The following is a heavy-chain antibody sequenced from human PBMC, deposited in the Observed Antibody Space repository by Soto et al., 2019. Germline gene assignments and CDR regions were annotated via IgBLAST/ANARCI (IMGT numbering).Heavy chain of an antibody. Sequence: EVQLLESGGGLVQPGGSLRLSCAASGFTFSSYAMSWVRQAPGKGLEWVSTISGSGGSTYYADSVKGRFTISRDNSKNTLYLQMNSLRAEDTAVYYCAKGLNYDFLIGGDYWGQGTLVTVSS. CDR3: AKGLNYDFLIGGDY. J-gene: IGHJ4*02. V-gene: IGHV3-23*01. CDR2: ISGSGGST. CDR1: GFTFSSYA. D-gene: IGHD3-3*01.